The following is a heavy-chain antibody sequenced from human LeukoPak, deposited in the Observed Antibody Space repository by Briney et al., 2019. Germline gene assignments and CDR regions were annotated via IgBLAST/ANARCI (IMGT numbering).Heavy chain of an antibody. CDR3: ARGGGYASPIGY. V-gene: IGHV4-59*01. J-gene: IGHJ4*02. CDR1: GGSISTYY. D-gene: IGHD5-12*01. Sequence: SQTLSLTCTLSGGSISTYYWSWIRQPPGKGLEWIGYIYHSGSTNYNPSLKSRVTISVDTSKNQFSLKLSSVTAADTAVYYCARGGGYASPIGYWGQGALVAVSS. CDR2: IYHSGST.